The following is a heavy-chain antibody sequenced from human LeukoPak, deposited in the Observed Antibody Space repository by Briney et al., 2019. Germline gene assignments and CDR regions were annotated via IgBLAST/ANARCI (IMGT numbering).Heavy chain of an antibody. CDR1: GFSFRNYP. CDR2: ISSSSSTI. CDR3: ARISRTVRVY. D-gene: IGHD4-17*01. Sequence: GGSLRLSCVASGFSFRNYPMNWVRQAPGKGLEWVSYISSSSSTIYYADSVKGRFTISRDNAKNSLYLQMNSLRAEDTAVYYCARISRTVRVYWGQGTLVTVSS. V-gene: IGHV3-48*01. J-gene: IGHJ4*02.